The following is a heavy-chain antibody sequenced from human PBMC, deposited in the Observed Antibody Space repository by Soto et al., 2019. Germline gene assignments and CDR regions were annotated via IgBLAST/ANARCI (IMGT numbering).Heavy chain of an antibody. D-gene: IGHD3-22*01. CDR1: GYTLTELS. J-gene: IGHJ4*02. CDR2: FDPEDGET. V-gene: IGHV1-24*01. CDR3: ATKLGYYDSSGFSYYFDY. Sequence: ASVKVSCKVSGYTLTELSMHWVRQAPGKGLEWMGGFDPEDGETIYAQKFQGRVTMTEDTSTDTAYMELSSLRSEDTAVYYCATKLGYYDSSGFSYYFDYWGQGTLVTVSS.